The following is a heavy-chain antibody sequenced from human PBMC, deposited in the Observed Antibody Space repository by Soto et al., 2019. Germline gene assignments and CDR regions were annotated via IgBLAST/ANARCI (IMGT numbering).Heavy chain of an antibody. V-gene: IGHV3-48*01. CDR1: GFTFSSYS. CDR3: ARSPAYCSSTSCYPDDAFDI. Sequence: GGSLRLSCAASGFTFSSYSMNWVRQAPGKGLEWVSYISSSSTIYYADSVKGRFTISRDNAKNSLYLQMNSLRAEDTAVYYCARSPAYCSSTSCYPDDAFDIWGQGTMVTVSS. J-gene: IGHJ3*02. D-gene: IGHD2-2*01. CDR2: ISSSSTI.